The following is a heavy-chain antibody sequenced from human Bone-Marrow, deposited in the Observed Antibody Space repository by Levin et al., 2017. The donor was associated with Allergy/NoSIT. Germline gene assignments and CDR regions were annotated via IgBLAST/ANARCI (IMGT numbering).Heavy chain of an antibody. CDR1: GYTFTGYY. V-gene: IGHV1-2*02. D-gene: IGHD4-17*01. J-gene: IGHJ4*02. CDR3: ARGPMTTVTNVLVY. CDR2: INPNSGGT. Sequence: ASVKVSCKASGYTFTGYYMHWVRQAPGQGLEGMGWINPNSGGTIYAQRFQGRVTMTRDTSINTAYMEMSRLRYDDTAVYYCARGPMTTVTNVLVYWGQGTLVTVSS.